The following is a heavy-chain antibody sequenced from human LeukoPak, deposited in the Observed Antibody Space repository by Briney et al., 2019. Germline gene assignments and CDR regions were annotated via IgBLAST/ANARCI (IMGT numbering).Heavy chain of an antibody. Sequence: GESLKISCSGSGYSFTTYWIGWVRQMPGKGLEWMGIVYPGDSDTRYSLSFQGQVTISADKSISTAYLQLSSLKASDTAMYYCARTYYYASSGLLAAYYFDYWGQGTLVTVSS. J-gene: IGHJ4*02. CDR2: VYPGDSDT. V-gene: IGHV5-51*01. CDR1: GYSFTTYW. D-gene: IGHD3-22*01. CDR3: ARTYYYASSGLLAAYYFDY.